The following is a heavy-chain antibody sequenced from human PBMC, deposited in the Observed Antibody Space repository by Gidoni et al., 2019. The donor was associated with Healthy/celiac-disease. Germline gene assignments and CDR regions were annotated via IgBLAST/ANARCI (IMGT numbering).Heavy chain of an antibody. CDR2: IWYDGSNK. Sequence: QVQLVESGGGVVQPGRSLRLSCAASGFTFSSYGMHWVRQAPGKGLEWVAVIWYDGSNKYYADSVKGRFTISRDNSKNTLYLQMNSLRAEDTAVYYCARDQGSTRGWFDPWGQGTLVTVSS. D-gene: IGHD6-13*01. V-gene: IGHV3-33*01. CDR3: ARDQGSTRGWFDP. J-gene: IGHJ5*02. CDR1: GFTFSSYG.